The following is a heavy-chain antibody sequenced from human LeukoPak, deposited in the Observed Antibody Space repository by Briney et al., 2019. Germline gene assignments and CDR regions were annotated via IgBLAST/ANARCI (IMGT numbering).Heavy chain of an antibody. CDR1: GYTFNNYG. V-gene: IGHV1-18*01. Sequence: GASVKVSCKASGYTFNNYGISWVRQVPGQGLEWMGWISPYNGNTKFAQKFQGRVTVTTETSTSTAYKELRSLRSDDTAVYYCARQSYFDGRGDDAFDIWGQGTMVTVSS. D-gene: IGHD2-15*01. CDR3: ARQSYFDGRGDDAFDI. CDR2: ISPYNGNT. J-gene: IGHJ3*02.